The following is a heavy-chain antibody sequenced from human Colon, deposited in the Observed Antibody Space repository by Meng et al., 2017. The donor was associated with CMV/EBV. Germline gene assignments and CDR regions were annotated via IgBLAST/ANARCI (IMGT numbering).Heavy chain of an antibody. J-gene: IGHJ4*02. V-gene: IGHV4-59*11. CDR1: GGSMSPHY. CDR3: ARCGHGGTYYLDH. Sequence: GSLSLTCSVSGGSMSPHYWSWIRQSPGKGLEWIGSIYYSGSTIQDPSLQSRVTLSVDTSKNQFSLQMRSVTAAGTAVYFCARCGHGGTYYLDHWGQGTLVTVSS. D-gene: IGHD1-26*01. CDR2: IYYSGST.